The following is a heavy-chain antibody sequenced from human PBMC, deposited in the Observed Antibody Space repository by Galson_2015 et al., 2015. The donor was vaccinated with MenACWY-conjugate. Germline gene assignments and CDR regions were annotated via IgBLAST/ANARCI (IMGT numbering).Heavy chain of an antibody. CDR3: ARATGATLRASTNDY. Sequence: SLRLSCAGSGFTFSTYDMDWFRQAPGKGLEWVSSITTGSDYIYYANSVKGRFTISRDNAKNSLYLLMNSLRVEDTAVYYCARATGATLRASTNDYWGQGTLVTVSS. D-gene: IGHD1-26*01. J-gene: IGHJ4*02. CDR1: GFTFSTYD. CDR2: ITTGSDYI. V-gene: IGHV3-21*01.